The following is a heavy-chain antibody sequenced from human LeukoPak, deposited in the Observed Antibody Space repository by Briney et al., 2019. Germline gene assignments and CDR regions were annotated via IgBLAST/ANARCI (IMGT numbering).Heavy chain of an antibody. CDR3: ARNYYDSSGYYSRYFDY. D-gene: IGHD3-22*01. CDR1: GGTFSSYA. CDR2: IIPIFGTA. Sequence: ASVKVSCKASGGTFSSYAISWVRQAPGQGLEWMGGIIPIFGTANYAQKFQGRVTITADKSTSTAYMELSSLRSEDTAVYYCARNYYDSSGYYSRYFDYWGQGTLVTVSS. V-gene: IGHV1-69*06. J-gene: IGHJ4*02.